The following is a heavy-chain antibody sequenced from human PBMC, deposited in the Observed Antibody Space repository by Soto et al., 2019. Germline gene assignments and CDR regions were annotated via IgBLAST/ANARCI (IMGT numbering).Heavy chain of an antibody. D-gene: IGHD6-19*01. Sequence: QVQLVQSGAEVKKPGASVKVSCKASGYTFTSYGISWVRQAPGQGLEWMGWISAYNGNTNYAQKLQGRVTMTTDTPTSTAYMELRSLRSDDTAVYYCARAIAVAGRGNWFDPWGQGTLVTVSS. CDR3: ARAIAVAGRGNWFDP. CDR2: ISAYNGNT. CDR1: GYTFTSYG. J-gene: IGHJ5*02. V-gene: IGHV1-18*04.